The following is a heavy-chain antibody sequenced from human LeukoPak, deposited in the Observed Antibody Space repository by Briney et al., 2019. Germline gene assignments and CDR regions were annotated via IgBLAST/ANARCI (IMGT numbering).Heavy chain of an antibody. Sequence: SETLSLTCAVYGGSFSGYYWSWIRQPPGKGLEWIGEINHSGSTNYNPPLKSRVTISVDTSKNQFSLKLSSVTAADTAVYYCARVAGFAAFDIWGQGTMVTVSS. CDR1: GGSFSGYY. CDR3: ARVAGFAAFDI. V-gene: IGHV4-34*01. CDR2: INHSGST. J-gene: IGHJ3*02. D-gene: IGHD5-12*01.